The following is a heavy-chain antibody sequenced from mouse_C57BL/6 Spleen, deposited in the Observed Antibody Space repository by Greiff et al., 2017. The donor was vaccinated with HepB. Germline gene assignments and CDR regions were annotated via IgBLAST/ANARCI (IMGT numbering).Heavy chain of an antibody. CDR3: ARGSYGSSYADWYFDV. J-gene: IGHJ1*03. CDR2: IDPSDSYT. Sequence: QVQLKQPGAELVRPGTSVKLSCKASGYTFTSYWMHWVKQRPGQGLEWIGVIDPSDSYTNYNQKFKGKATLTVDTSSSTAYMQLSSLTSEDSAVYYCARGSYGSSYADWYFDVWGTGTTVTVSS. V-gene: IGHV1-59*01. D-gene: IGHD1-1*01. CDR1: GYTFTSYW.